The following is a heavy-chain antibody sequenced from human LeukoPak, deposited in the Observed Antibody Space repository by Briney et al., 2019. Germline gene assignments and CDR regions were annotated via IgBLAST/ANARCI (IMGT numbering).Heavy chain of an antibody. CDR1: GFTFSSYA. Sequence: PGGSLRLSCAASGFTFSSYATSWVRQAPGKGLEWVSAISGSGGSTYYADSVKGRFTISRDNSKNTLYLQMNSLRAEDTAVYYCAKEDYDILTGYYNPAGYFQHWGQGTLVTVSS. CDR2: ISGSGGST. CDR3: AKEDYDILTGYYNPAGYFQH. D-gene: IGHD3-9*01. V-gene: IGHV3-23*01. J-gene: IGHJ1*01.